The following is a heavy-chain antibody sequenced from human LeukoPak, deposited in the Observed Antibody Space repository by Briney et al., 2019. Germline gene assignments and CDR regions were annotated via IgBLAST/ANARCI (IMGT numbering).Heavy chain of an antibody. J-gene: IGHJ4*02. D-gene: IGHD1-26*01. CDR3: ATEWELYLFDY. CDR2: ISGSGGSR. CDR1: GFTFSTYG. Sequence: GGSLRLSCAASGFTFSTYGMSWVRQAPGKGLEWVSGISGSGGSRFYTDSVKGRFTISRDNSKNTLYLQMNSLRAEDTAVYYCATEWELYLFDYWGQGTLVTVSS. V-gene: IGHV3-23*01.